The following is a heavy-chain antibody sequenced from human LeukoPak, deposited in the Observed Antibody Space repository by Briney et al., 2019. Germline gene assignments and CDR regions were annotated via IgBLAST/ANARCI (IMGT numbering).Heavy chain of an antibody. CDR2: MYYSGIT. Sequence: TXXVXXGSXSSSSYYWGWIRQPPGKGLGWICRMYYSGITYYNPSRKSRVTISGDTYKKQLSLKQDSVTAGDTAVLXXXXXGXXXDXXTXXYXXXXXDYWGXXTXVTVSS. CDR3: XXXGXXXDXXTXXYXXXXXDY. J-gene: IGHJ4*02. CDR1: XGSXSSSSYY. V-gene: IGHV4-39*01.